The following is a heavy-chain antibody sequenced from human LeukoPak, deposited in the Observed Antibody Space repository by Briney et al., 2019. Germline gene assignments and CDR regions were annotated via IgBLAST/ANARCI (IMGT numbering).Heavy chain of an antibody. J-gene: IGHJ4*02. CDR1: GXSFTSYW. Sequence: GESLKISCKGSGXSFTSYWIGWVRQMPGKGLEWMGIIYPGDSYTIYNPSFQGQVTISADKSISTAYLQWSSLKASDTAIYYCARVEMATKPTYYFDYWGQGTLVTVSS. CDR3: ARVEMATKPTYYFDY. CDR2: IYPGDSYT. V-gene: IGHV5-51*01. D-gene: IGHD5-24*01.